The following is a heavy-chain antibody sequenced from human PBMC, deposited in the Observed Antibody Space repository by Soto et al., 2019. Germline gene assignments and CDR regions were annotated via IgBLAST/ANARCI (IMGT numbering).Heavy chain of an antibody. J-gene: IGHJ4*02. CDR1: GFTFSSYG. D-gene: IGHD2-15*01. V-gene: IGHV3-30*18. Sequence: SLRLSCAASGFTFSSYGMHWVRQAPGKGLEWVAVISYDGSNKYYADSVKGRFTISRDNSKNTLYLQMNSLRAEDTAVYYCAKLSVVTGRARFDYWGQGTLVTVYS. CDR2: ISYDGSNK. CDR3: AKLSVVTGRARFDY.